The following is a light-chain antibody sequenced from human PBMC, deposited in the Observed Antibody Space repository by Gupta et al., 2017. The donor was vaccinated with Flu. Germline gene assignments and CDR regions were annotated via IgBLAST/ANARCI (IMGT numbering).Light chain of an antibody. J-gene: IGKJ1*01. Sequence: SLGERATINCKANHSCGDSSNNKNYLAWYQQKPGQPPKLLIYWASTWESGVPDRFSGSGSGTDFTLTISSLQAEDVAVYYCQQHYSTPRTFGQGTKVEIK. V-gene: IGKV4-1*01. CDR3: QQHYSTPRT. CDR2: WAS. CDR1: HSCGDSSNNKNY.